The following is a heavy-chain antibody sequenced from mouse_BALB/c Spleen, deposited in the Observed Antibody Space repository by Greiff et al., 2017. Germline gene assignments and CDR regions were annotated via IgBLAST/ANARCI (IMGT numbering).Heavy chain of an antibody. CDR2: ISYSGST. Sequence: DVKLQESGPGLVKPSQSLSLTCTVTGYSITSDYAWNWIRQFPGNKLEWMGYISYSGSTSYNPSLKSRISITRDTSKNQFFLQLNSVTTEDTATYYCARSHYYGSSFSWFAYWGQGTLVTVSA. CDR3: ARSHYYGSSFSWFAY. CDR1: GYSITSDYA. V-gene: IGHV3-2*02. J-gene: IGHJ3*01. D-gene: IGHD1-1*01.